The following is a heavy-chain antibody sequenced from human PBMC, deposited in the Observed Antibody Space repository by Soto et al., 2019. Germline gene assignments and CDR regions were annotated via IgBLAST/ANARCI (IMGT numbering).Heavy chain of an antibody. D-gene: IGHD1-26*01. CDR1: GFTFSSYS. Sequence: PGGSLRLSCAASGFTFSSYSMSCVRQAPGKGLEWVANINKNGGEKYYVDSVKGRFTISRDNAKNSLYLQMNSLRAEDTAVYYCARDMHAGFTHYFDPWGQGTLVTVSS. CDR3: ARDMHAGFTHYFDP. CDR2: INKNGGEK. V-gene: IGHV3-7*03. J-gene: IGHJ5*02.